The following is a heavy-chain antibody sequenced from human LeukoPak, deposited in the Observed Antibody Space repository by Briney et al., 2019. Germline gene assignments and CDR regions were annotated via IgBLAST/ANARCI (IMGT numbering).Heavy chain of an antibody. D-gene: IGHD3-16*01. CDR3: AGGRGGPEYYFAY. V-gene: IGHV3-30*02. Sequence: GGSLRLSCAASGFTFSSYGMHWVRQAPGKGLEWVAFIRYDGSNKYYADSVKGRFTISRDNSKNTLYLQMNSLRAEDTAVYYCAGGRGGPEYYFAYGGQETLVTVSS. J-gene: IGHJ4*02. CDR1: GFTFSSYG. CDR2: IRYDGSNK.